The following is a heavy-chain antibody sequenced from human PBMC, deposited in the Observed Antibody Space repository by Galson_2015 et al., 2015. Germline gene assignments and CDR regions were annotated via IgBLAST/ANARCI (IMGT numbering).Heavy chain of an antibody. V-gene: IGHV3-23*01. Sequence: SLRLSCAASGFTFSSYAMSWVRQAPGKGLEWVSAISGSGGSTYYADSVKGRFTISRDNSKNTLYLQMNSLRAEDTAVYYCAKGNYDSSGYYLGEGAFDIWGQGTMVTVSS. J-gene: IGHJ3*02. CDR2: ISGSGGST. CDR3: AKGNYDSSGYYLGEGAFDI. CDR1: GFTFSSYA. D-gene: IGHD3-22*01.